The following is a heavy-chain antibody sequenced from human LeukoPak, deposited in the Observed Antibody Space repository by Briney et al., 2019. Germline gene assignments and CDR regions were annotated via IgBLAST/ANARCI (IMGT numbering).Heavy chain of an antibody. CDR1: GDSVSSNSAA. Sequence: SQTLSLTCAISGDSVSSNSAAWNWIRQSPSRGLEWLGRTYYRSKWYNDYAVSVKSRITINPDTSKNQFSLQLNSVTPEDTAVYYCARGTKLDFDWLFDAFDIWGQGTMVTVSS. D-gene: IGHD3-9*01. V-gene: IGHV6-1*01. CDR3: ARGTKLDFDWLFDAFDI. J-gene: IGHJ3*02. CDR2: TYYRSKWYN.